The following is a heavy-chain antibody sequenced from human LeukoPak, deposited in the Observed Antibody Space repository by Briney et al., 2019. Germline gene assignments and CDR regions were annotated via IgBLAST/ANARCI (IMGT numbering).Heavy chain of an antibody. CDR2: IYYSGST. D-gene: IGHD5-18*01. CDR3: ARGPEYSYGLVDYNWFDP. Sequence: PSETLSLICTVSGGSISSYYWSWIRQPPGKGLEWIGYIYYSGSTNYNPSLKSRVTISVDTSKNQFSLKLSSVTAADTAVYYCARGPEYSYGLVDYNWFDPWGQGTLVTVSS. CDR1: GGSISSYY. V-gene: IGHV4-59*01. J-gene: IGHJ5*02.